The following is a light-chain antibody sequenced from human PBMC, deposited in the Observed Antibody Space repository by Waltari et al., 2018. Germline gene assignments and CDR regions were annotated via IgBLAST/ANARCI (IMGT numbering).Light chain of an antibody. CDR2: STN. Sequence: QTVVTQEPLFSVSPGGTITLTCGLSSGSVSLSFHPSWYQQTPGQAPRTLIYSTNRRSSGVPDRFSGSIVGNKAALTITGARTEDECDYYCGLYMGNDIWVFGGGTKVTVL. CDR1: SGSVSLSFH. V-gene: IGLV8-61*01. J-gene: IGLJ2*01. CDR3: GLYMGNDIWV.